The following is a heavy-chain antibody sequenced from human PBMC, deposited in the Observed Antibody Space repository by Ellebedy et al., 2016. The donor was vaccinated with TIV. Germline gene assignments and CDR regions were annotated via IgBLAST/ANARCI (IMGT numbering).Heavy chain of an antibody. V-gene: IGHV1-69*13. CDR3: ARARDYSRGGRYPIYFFDS. CDR1: GGTSNNYA. Sequence: SVKVSCKASGGTSNNYAINWVRQAPGQGLEWMGGIIPIFSTPNYALKFQDIVTITADASTSTTYMALSNLRSEDKAVYYCARARDYSRGGRYPIYFFDSWGQGTLVTVSS. J-gene: IGHJ4*02. CDR2: IIPIFSTP. D-gene: IGHD2-15*01.